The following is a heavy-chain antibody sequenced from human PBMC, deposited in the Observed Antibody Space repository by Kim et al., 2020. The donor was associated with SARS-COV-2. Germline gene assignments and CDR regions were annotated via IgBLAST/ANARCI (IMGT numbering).Heavy chain of an antibody. Sequence: GGSLRLSCATPGFTLSLYSMNWVRQSPGKGLEWVSHIRGTGTITKNADSVRGRFTISRDNAKNSLSLQMNVLRAEDTAVYYCGRENYWALDIWGQGTMVTVPS. V-gene: IGHV3-48*04. D-gene: IGHD2-15*01. CDR1: GFTLSLYS. J-gene: IGHJ3*02. CDR2: IRGTGTIT. CDR3: GRENYWALDI.